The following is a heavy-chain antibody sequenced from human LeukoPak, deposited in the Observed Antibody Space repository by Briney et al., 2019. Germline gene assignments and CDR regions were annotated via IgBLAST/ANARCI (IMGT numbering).Heavy chain of an antibody. CDR1: GYTFTGYY. CDR3: ARAPTAMDPWDY. J-gene: IGHJ4*02. V-gene: IGHV1-2*02. D-gene: IGHD5-18*01. CDR2: INPNSGGT. Sequence: ASVKVSCKASGYTFTGYYMHWVRQAPGQGLEWMGWINPNSGGTNYAQKFQGRVTMTRDTSISTAYMELSRLRSDDTAVYYCARAPTAMDPWDYWGQGTLVTVSS.